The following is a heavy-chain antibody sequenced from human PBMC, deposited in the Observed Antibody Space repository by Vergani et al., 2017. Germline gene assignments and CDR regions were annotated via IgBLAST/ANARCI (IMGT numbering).Heavy chain of an antibody. D-gene: IGHD6-19*01. CDR2: ISYDGSNK. Sequence: QVQLVESGGGLVKPGGSLRLSCAASGFTFSSYGMHWVRQAPGKGLEWVAVISYDGSNKYYADSVKGRFTISRDNSKNTLYLQMNSLRAEDTAVYYCAKDEYSSGWYAVYYYYGMDVWGQGTTVTVSS. V-gene: IGHV3-30*18. J-gene: IGHJ6*02. CDR3: AKDEYSSGWYAVYYYYGMDV. CDR1: GFTFSSYG.